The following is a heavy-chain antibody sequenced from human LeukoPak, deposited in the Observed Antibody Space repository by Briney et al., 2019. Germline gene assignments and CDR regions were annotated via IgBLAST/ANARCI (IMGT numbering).Heavy chain of an antibody. CDR2: IYHSGST. J-gene: IGHJ4*02. CDR1: GGSISSSSW. D-gene: IGHD2-15*01. V-gene: IGHV4-4*02. CDR3: ANLGYCSGGSRYFLHN. Sequence: SETLSLTCAVSGGSISSSSWWSWVRQPPGKGLEWIGEIYHSGSTNYNPSLKSRVTISVDKSKNQFSLKLSSVTAADTAVYYCANLGYCSGGSRYFLHNWGQGTLVTVSS.